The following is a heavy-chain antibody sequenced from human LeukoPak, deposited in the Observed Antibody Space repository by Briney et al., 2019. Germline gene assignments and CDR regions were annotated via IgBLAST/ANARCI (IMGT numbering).Heavy chain of an antibody. J-gene: IGHJ4*02. D-gene: IGHD1-26*01. CDR3: AREEMPGKFDY. Sequence: SETLSLTCAVYGGSFSGYYWSWIRQPPGKGLEWIGEINHSGSTNYNPSLKSRGAISLDKSSNQFSLRLTSVTAADTAMYFCAREEMPGKFDYWGQGILVTVSS. V-gene: IGHV4-34*01. CDR1: GGSFSGYY. CDR2: INHSGST.